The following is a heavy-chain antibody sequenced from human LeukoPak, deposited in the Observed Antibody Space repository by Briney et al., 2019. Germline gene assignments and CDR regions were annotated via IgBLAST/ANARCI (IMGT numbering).Heavy chain of an antibody. CDR3: ARADAYDSSGYPLGY. CDR1: GGTFSSYA. J-gene: IGHJ4*02. Sequence: GASVKVSCKASGGTFSSYAISWVRQAPGQGLEWMGGIIPIFGTANYAQKFQGRVTITADESTSTAYMELSSLRSEDTAVYYCARADAYDSSGYPLGYWGQGTLVTVSS. CDR2: IIPIFGTA. V-gene: IGHV1-69*13. D-gene: IGHD3-22*01.